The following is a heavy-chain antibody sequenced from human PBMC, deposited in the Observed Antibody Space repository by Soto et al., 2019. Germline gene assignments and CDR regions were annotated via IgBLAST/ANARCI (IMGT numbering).Heavy chain of an antibody. CDR1: GFTFSSYS. D-gene: IGHD3-22*01. J-gene: IGHJ4*02. CDR3: ARIYDSSGYYVGPFDY. CDR2: ISSSSSYI. V-gene: IGHV3-21*01. Sequence: PGGSLRLSCAASGFTFSSYSMNWVRQAPGKGLEWVSSISSSSSYIYYADSVKGRFTISRDNAKNSLYLQMNSLRAEDTAVYYCARIYDSSGYYVGPFDYWGQGTLVTVSS.